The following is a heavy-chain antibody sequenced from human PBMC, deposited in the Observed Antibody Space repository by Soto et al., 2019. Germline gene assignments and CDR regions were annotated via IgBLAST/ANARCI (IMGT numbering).Heavy chain of an antibody. D-gene: IGHD5-18*01. CDR3: ARNVDTSRAYYFDY. V-gene: IGHV4-59*01. J-gene: IGHJ4*02. Sequence: PSETLSLTCTVSGGSISSYYWSWIRQPPGKGLEWIGYIYYSGNTNYNPSLKRRLTISVDTSKNQFSLRLNSVTAADTAVYYCARNVDTSRAYYFDYWGQGTLVTVSS. CDR2: IYYSGNT. CDR1: GGSISSYY.